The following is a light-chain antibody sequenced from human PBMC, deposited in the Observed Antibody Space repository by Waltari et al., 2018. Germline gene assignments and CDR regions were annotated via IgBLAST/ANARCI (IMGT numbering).Light chain of an antibody. J-gene: IGKJ1*01. CDR3: QHYVSLPAT. V-gene: IGKV3-20*01. CDR1: QSISKY. Sequence: EIVLTQSPDTLSFSPGERATLSCRASQSISKYLAWYQQKPGQAPRLLIYHASSRSHGIPDRFSGRGSGTDFSLTINRLEPEDFAVYYCQHYVSLPATFGQGTKLEIK. CDR2: HAS.